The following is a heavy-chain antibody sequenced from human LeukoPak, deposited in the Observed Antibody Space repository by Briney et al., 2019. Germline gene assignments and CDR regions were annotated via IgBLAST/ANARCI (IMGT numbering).Heavy chain of an antibody. Sequence: ASVKVSFKASGYTFTGYYMHWVRQAPGQGLEWMGWINPNSGGTTYAQKFQGRVTMTRHTSISTAYMEASRLRSDDPAVYYGARDAGDIVVVPSEGGDYWGQGTLVTVSS. J-gene: IGHJ4*02. D-gene: IGHD2-2*01. V-gene: IGHV1-2*02. CDR2: INPNSGGT. CDR1: GYTFTGYY. CDR3: ARDAGDIVVVPSEGGDY.